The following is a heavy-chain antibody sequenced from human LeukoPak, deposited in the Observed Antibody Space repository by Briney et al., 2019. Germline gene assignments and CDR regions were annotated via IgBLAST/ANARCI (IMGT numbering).Heavy chain of an antibody. Sequence: GGSLRLSCAASEFTFSSYAMSWVRQAPGKGLEWVSYISSGGSTVYYADSVKGRFTISRDNAKNTLYLQMNSLRAEDTAVYYCARDHDYGIDYWGQGTLVTVSS. CDR2: ISSGGSTV. CDR1: EFTFSSYA. V-gene: IGHV3-48*04. CDR3: ARDHDYGIDY. D-gene: IGHD4-17*01. J-gene: IGHJ4*02.